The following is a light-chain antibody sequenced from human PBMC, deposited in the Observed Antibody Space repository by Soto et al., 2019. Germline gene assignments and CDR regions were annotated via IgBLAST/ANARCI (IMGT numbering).Light chain of an antibody. Sequence: VFTASPCTVSLTPEERATLSCSTIQSVSSSYLAWYQQKPGQAPRLLMFRTSSRATGFPARFSGSGSGTEFNLTISSLQSEDFGVYYCQQYNNWPRATSAGRTKA. J-gene: IGKJ4*01. V-gene: IGKV3-15*01. CDR1: QSVSSSY. CDR3: QQYNNWPRAT. CDR2: RTS.